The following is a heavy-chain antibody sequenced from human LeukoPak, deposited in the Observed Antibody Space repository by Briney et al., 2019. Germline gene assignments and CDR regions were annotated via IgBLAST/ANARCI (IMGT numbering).Heavy chain of an antibody. CDR3: ARGWPHSGYDIGSY. CDR2: INPNSGGT. D-gene: IGHD5-12*01. V-gene: IGHV1-2*02. CDR1: GYTFTGYY. Sequence: GASVKVSCKASGYTFTGYYMHWVRQAPGQGLEWMGWINPNSGGTNYAQKFQGRVTMTRDTSISTAYMELSRLRSDDTAVYYCARGWPHSGYDIGSYWGQGTLVTVSS. J-gene: IGHJ4*02.